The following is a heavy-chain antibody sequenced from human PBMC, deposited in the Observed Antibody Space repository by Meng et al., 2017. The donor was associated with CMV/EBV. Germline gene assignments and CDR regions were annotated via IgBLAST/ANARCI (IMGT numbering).Heavy chain of an antibody. CDR3: ARGGDSWYSDY. J-gene: IGHJ4*02. CDR1: GGPFSTFA. V-gene: IGHV1-69*12. D-gene: IGHD1-26*01. Sequence: HLVQSAAEVTRPGSSVKVSCKTSGGPFSTFAISWVRQAPGEGLEWMGGIIPVFEPANYAERFQDRVTITADDSTTTAYMELSSLRADDTALYFCARGGDSWYSDYWGQGTLVTVSS. CDR2: IIPVFEPA.